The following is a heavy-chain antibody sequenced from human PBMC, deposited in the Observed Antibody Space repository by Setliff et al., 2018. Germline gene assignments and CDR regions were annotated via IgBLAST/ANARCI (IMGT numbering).Heavy chain of an antibody. J-gene: IGHJ5*02. V-gene: IGHV4-38-2*01. CDR2: IYHSGST. CDR1: GYFISSGYY. CDR3: ARGKSVTASNWFDP. D-gene: IGHD5-18*01. Sequence: PSETLSLTCAVSGYFISSGYYWGWIRQPPGKGLEWIGSIYHSGSTYYNPSLKSRVTISVDTSKNQFSLKLSSVTAADTAVYYCARGKSVTASNWFDPWGQGTLVTVSS.